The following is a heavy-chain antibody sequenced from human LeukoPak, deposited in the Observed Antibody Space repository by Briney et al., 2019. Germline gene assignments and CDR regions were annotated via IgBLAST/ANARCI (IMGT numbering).Heavy chain of an antibody. CDR1: GFTFSSYG. Sequence: SGRSLRLSCAASGFTFSSYGMHWVRQAPGKGLEWVAVIWYDGSNKYYADSVKGRFTISRDNSKNTLYLQMNSLRAEDTAVYYCGRLVGDSGELTDWGQGTLVTVSS. V-gene: IGHV3-33*01. J-gene: IGHJ4*02. D-gene: IGHD3-16*01. CDR3: GRLVGDSGELTD. CDR2: IWYDGSNK.